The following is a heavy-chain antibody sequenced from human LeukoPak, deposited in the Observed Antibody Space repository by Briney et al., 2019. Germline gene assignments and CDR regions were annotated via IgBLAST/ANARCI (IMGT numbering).Heavy chain of an antibody. CDR3: ASPYVTAPH. Sequence: SETLSLTCAVYGGSFRGYYWSWIRQPPGKGLEWIGEINHSGSTNYNPSLKSRVTISVDTSKNQFSLKLSSVTAADTAVYYCASPYVTAPHWGQGTLVTVSS. CDR2: INHSGST. J-gene: IGHJ4*02. CDR1: GGSFRGYY. D-gene: IGHD3-10*02. V-gene: IGHV4-34*01.